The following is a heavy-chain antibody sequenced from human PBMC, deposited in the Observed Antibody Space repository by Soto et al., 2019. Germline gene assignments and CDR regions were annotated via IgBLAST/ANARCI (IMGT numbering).Heavy chain of an antibody. CDR1: GGSISSSSYY. Sequence: SETLSLTCTVSGGSISSSSYYWGWIRQPPGKGLEWIGSIYYSGSTYYNPSLKSRVTISVDTSKNQFSLKLSSVTAADTAVYYCARFGGASLSYNWFDVWGQGTRVTVSS. D-gene: IGHD3-16*01. J-gene: IGHJ5*02. V-gene: IGHV4-39*01. CDR2: IYYSGST. CDR3: ARFGGASLSYNWFDV.